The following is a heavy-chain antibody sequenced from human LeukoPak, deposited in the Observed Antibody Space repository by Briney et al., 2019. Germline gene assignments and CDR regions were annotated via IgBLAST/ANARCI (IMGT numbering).Heavy chain of an antibody. J-gene: IGHJ4*02. CDR2: IYPGDSDT. CDR3: ARQACSSTSCSYDFDY. D-gene: IGHD2-2*01. Sequence: GESLKISCKGSGYSFTNYWIGWVRQMPGKGLEWMGIIYPGDSDTRYSPSFQGQVTISADKSISTAYLQWSSLKASDTAMYYCARQACSSTSCSYDFDYWGQGTLVTVSS. CDR1: GYSFTNYW. V-gene: IGHV5-51*01.